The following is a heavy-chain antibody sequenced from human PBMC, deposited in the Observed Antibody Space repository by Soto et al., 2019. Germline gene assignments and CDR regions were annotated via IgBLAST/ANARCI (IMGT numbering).Heavy chain of an antibody. D-gene: IGHD6-6*01. V-gene: IGHV3-7*01. CDR1: GFTFSSYW. CDR3: ARALGQLVTDKYGMDV. Sequence: EVQLVESGGGLVQPGGSLRLSCAASGFTFSSYWMSWVRQAPGKGLEWVANIKQDGSEKYYVDSVKGRFTISRDNAKNSLYQQMNSLRAEDTAVYYCARALGQLVTDKYGMDVWGQGTTVTVSS. CDR2: IKQDGSEK. J-gene: IGHJ6*02.